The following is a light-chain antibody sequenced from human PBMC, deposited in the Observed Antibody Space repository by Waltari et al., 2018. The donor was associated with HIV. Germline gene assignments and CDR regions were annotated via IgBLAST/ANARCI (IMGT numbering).Light chain of an antibody. CDR2: EGT. J-gene: IGLJ2*01. CDR1: TINYNS. Sequence: QSALTQPASVSGSPGQSVTISCTGPTINYNSVSWYQQHPAKAPKLIIFEGTYRPSGVSNRFAVSKSGNTASLTISGLQGEDEAHYYCSSYTASGSVIFGGGTNLTVL. CDR3: SSYTASGSVI. V-gene: IGLV2-14*03.